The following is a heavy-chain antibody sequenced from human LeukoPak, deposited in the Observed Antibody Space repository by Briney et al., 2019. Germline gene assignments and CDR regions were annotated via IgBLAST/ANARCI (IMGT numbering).Heavy chain of an antibody. CDR2: ISSNGGST. CDR3: ARDSSPPYYDFWSGQGLFDY. J-gene: IGHJ4*02. CDR1: GFTFSSYA. Sequence: GGSLRLSCAASGFTFSSYAMHWVRQAPGKGLEYGSAISSNGGSTYYANSVKGRFTISRDNSKNTLYLQMGSLRAEDMAVYYCARDSSPPYYDFWSGQGLFDYWGQGTLVTVSS. V-gene: IGHV3-64*01. D-gene: IGHD3-3*01.